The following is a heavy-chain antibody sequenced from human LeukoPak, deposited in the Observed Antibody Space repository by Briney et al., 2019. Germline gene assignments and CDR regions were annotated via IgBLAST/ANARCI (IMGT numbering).Heavy chain of an antibody. CDR2: IYYSGST. CDR3: ARDSRHLSVGAPYYYSGMDV. J-gene: IGHJ6*02. D-gene: IGHD1-26*01. V-gene: IGHV4-61*01. Sequence: SETLSLTCSVSGGSVSSGSYYWSWIRQPPGKGLEWIGDIYYSGSTNYNPTLKSRVSISVDTSKNQFSLKLSSVTAADTAVYYCARDSRHLSVGAPYYYSGMDVWGQGTTVTVSS. CDR1: GGSVSSGSYY.